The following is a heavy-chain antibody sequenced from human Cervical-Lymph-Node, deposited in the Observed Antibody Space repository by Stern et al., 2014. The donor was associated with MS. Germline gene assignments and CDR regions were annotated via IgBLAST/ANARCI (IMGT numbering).Heavy chain of an antibody. CDR3: AREISVYYDSSGSSLGSDY. CDR1: GYTFTGYY. D-gene: IGHD3-22*01. CDR2: ISPNSGGT. J-gene: IGHJ4*02. V-gene: IGHV1-2*06. Sequence: QVQLVQSGAEVKKPGASLKVSCKASGYTFTGYYMNWVRQAPGHGLEWMGRISPNSGGTNYAQKFQGRVTMTRDTSISTAYMELSRLRSDDTAVYYCAREISVYYDSSGSSLGSDYWVQGTLVTVSS.